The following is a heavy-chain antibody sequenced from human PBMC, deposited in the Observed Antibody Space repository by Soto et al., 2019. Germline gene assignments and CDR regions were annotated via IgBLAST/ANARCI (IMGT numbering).Heavy chain of an antibody. CDR3: ARATPAGSADF. Sequence: QVQLQESGPGLVKPSQTLSLTCTVSGGSNIRDGYYWSWIRQHPVKGLEWIEYISYSASSYSNPSLKSRVTISADTSKNQFSLRLTSVTAADTAVYFCARATPAGSADFWGQGTLVTVSS. CDR1: GGSNIRDGYY. CDR2: ISYSASS. V-gene: IGHV4-31*03. D-gene: IGHD2-2*01. J-gene: IGHJ4*02.